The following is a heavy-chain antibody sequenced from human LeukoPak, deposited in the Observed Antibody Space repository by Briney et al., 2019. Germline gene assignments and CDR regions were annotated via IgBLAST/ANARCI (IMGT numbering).Heavy chain of an antibody. J-gene: IGHJ4*02. D-gene: IGHD6-13*01. CDR2: ISYDGSNK. V-gene: IGHV3-30*04. CDR3: ASPYSSSWDFDY. CDR1: GFTFSSYA. Sequence: GGSLRLSCAASGFTFSSYAMHWVRQAPGKGLEWVAVISYDGSNKYYADSVKGRFTISRDNSKNTLYLQMNSLRAEDTAVYYCASPYSSSWDFDYWGQGTLVTVSS.